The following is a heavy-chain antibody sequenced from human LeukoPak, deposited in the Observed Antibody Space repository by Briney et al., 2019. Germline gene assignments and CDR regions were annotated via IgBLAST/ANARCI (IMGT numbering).Heavy chain of an antibody. CDR1: GYTFTGYY. CDR2: INPNSGGT. J-gene: IGHJ4*02. Sequence: ASVKVSCKASGYTFTGYYMHWVRQAPGQGLEWMGWINPNSGGTNYAQKFQGRVTMTRDTSISTAYMELSGLRSDDTAVYYCARGHIVVVTAIDYWGQGTLVTVSS. CDR3: ARGHIVVVTAIDY. V-gene: IGHV1-2*02. D-gene: IGHD2-21*02.